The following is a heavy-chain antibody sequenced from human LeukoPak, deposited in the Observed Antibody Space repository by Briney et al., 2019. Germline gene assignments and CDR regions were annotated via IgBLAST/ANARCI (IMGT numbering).Heavy chain of an antibody. Sequence: PSETLSLTCAVYGGSFSGYYWSWIRQPPGKGLEWIGEINHSGSTNYNPSLKSRVPISVDTSKNQFSLKLSSVTAADTAVYYCVRYCSSTSCDRGGFDPWGQGTTVTVSS. CDR1: GGSFSGYY. CDR3: VRYCSSTSCDRGGFDP. CDR2: INHSGST. V-gene: IGHV4-34*01. D-gene: IGHD2-2*01. J-gene: IGHJ6*02.